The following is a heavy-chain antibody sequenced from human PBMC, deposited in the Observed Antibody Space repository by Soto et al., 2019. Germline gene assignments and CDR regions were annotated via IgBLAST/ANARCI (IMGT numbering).Heavy chain of an antibody. CDR1: GFTFSSYA. CDR3: ARDYYDSSGYYSNFLNWFDP. CDR2: ISYDGSNK. D-gene: IGHD3-22*01. Sequence: PGGSLRLSCAASGFTFSSYAMHWVRQAPGKGLEWVAVISYDGSNKYYADSVKGRFTISRDNSKNTLYLQMNSLRAEDTAVYYCARDYYDSSGYYSNFLNWFDPWGQGTLVIVSS. V-gene: IGHV3-30-3*01. J-gene: IGHJ5*02.